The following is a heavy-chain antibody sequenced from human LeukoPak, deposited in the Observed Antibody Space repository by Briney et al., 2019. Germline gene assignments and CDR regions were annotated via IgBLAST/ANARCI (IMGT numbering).Heavy chain of an antibody. J-gene: IGHJ4*02. CDR3: AMGITMVRGLEY. Sequence: SQTLSLTCTVSGGSISSGDYYWSWIRQPPGKGLEWIGYIYYSGSTYYNPSLKSRVTISVDTSENQFSLKLSSVTAADTAVYYCAMGITMVRGLEYWGQGTLVTVSS. V-gene: IGHV4-30-4*01. CDR2: IYYSGST. D-gene: IGHD3-10*01. CDR1: GGSISSGDYY.